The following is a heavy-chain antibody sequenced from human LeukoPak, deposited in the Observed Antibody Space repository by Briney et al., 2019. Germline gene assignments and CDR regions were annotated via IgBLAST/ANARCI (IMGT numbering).Heavy chain of an antibody. D-gene: IGHD1-26*01. CDR3: ARDREGSFFDY. CDR2: IYYSGSI. J-gene: IGHJ4*02. V-gene: IGHV4-59*01. Sequence: KGXXWIGYIYYSGSINYNPSLKSRVTISVDTSKNQFSLKLSSVTAADTAVYYCARDREGSFFDYWGQGTLVTVSS.